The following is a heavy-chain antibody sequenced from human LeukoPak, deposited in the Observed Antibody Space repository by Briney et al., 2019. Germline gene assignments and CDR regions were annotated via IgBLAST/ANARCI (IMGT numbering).Heavy chain of an antibody. J-gene: IGHJ4*02. CDR1: GYTFTGYY. V-gene: IGHV1-2*02. Sequence: ASVKVSCKASGYTFTGYYMHWVRQAPGQGLEWMGWINPNSGGTNYAQKFQGRVTMTRDTSISTAYMELSGLRSDDTAVYYCARSAVPGGAFDYWGQGTLVTVSS. CDR3: ARSAVPGGAFDY. D-gene: IGHD3-16*01. CDR2: INPNSGGT.